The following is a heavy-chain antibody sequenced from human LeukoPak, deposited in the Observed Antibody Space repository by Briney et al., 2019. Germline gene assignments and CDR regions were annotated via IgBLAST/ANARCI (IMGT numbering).Heavy chain of an antibody. Sequence: GESLKISCKTSGYSFTTYWIGWVRQMPGTGLEWVGAIYPDDSDTRYSPSFQGQVVISADRSISPAYLQWNTLKTSDTAMYYCVRQRGASGTINHFDPWGQGTLVTVSS. V-gene: IGHV5-51*01. CDR2: IYPDDSDT. CDR1: GYSFTTYW. J-gene: IGHJ5*02. CDR3: VRQRGASGTINHFDP. D-gene: IGHD3-10*01.